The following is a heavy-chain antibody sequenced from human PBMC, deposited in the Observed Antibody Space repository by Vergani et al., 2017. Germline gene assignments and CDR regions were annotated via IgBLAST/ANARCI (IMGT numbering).Heavy chain of an antibody. CDR2: IDYGGGT. D-gene: IGHD4-23*01. Sequence: QVQLQESGPGLVKPSETLSLTCTVSGGSISSYYWSWIRQPPGQGLEWIGYIDYGGGTSYNPSLKSRGTISVDTSKSQFSLKLSSVTAADTAGYYCASETLITGYGGHVDCGGEGTLVAV. CDR3: ASETLITGYGGHVDC. V-gene: IGHV4-59*13. CDR1: GGSISSYY. J-gene: IGHJ4*02.